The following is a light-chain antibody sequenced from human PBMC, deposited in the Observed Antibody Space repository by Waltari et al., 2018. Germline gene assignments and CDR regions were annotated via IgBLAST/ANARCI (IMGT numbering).Light chain of an antibody. CDR3: EAWDDSLSVLV. V-gene: IGLV1-47*01. CDR1: SSTIGRTY. CDR2: RNN. J-gene: IGLJ3*02. Sequence: QSVLTQPPSASGTPGQRVTISCSGSSSTIGRTYVSWYPHVPGPAPKPHIYRNNQRPSGVPDRFSGSKSGTSASLAISGLRSEDEADYYCEAWDDSLSVLVFGGGTKVTVL.